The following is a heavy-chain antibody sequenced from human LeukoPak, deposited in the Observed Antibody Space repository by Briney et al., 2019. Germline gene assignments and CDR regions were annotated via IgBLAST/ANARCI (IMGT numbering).Heavy chain of an antibody. D-gene: IGHD3-16*01. V-gene: IGHV4-4*07. CDR1: GGSISTYY. CDR2: ISTTGNN. CDR3: ARGYDYYDY. J-gene: IGHJ4*02. Sequence: PSETLSLTCTVSGGSISTYYWSWVRQPAGKRLEWIGRISTTGNNNDNPSLKSRVTMSVDTSKNHFSLKLSSVTAADTALYHCARGYDYYDYWGQGTLVTVSS.